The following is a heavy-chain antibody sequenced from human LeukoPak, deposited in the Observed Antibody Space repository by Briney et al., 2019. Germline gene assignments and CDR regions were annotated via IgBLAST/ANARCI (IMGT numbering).Heavy chain of an antibody. V-gene: IGHV3-74*01. J-gene: IGHJ5*02. D-gene: IGHD3-22*01. CDR2: ISSDGSST. Sequence: PGGSLRLSCAASGFTFSSYWMHWVRQAPGKGLVWVSRISSDGSSTTYADSVKGRFTISRDNAKNTLYLQMNSLRAEDTAVYYCAKGYDSSAYYFFGVSWGQGTLVTVSS. CDR3: AKGYDSSAYYFFGVS. CDR1: GFTFSSYW.